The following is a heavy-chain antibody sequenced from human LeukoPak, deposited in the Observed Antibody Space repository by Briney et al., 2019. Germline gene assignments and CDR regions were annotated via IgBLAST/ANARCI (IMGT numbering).Heavy chain of an antibody. CDR2: ISYDGSNK. V-gene: IGHV3-30*04. J-gene: IGHJ4*02. Sequence: PGGSLRLSCSASGFPFSSYAMHWVRQAPGKGLEWVAVISYDGSNKYSADSVKGRFTISRDNSKNTLYLQMNSLRAEDTAVYYCATDHGFHYGAYFDYWGQGTLVTVSS. CDR1: GFPFSSYA. D-gene: IGHD4-17*01. CDR3: ATDHGFHYGAYFDY.